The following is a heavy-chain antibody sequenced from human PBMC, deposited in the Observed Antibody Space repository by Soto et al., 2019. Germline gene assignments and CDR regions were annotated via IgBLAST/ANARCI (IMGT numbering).Heavy chain of an antibody. CDR3: AIGSANHYYSYYMDV. CDR2: MNPNSGNT. D-gene: IGHD6-25*01. CDR1: GYTFTSYD. J-gene: IGHJ6*03. V-gene: IGHV1-8*01. Sequence: ASVKVSCKASGYTFTSYDIHWVRQATGHGLEWMGWMNPNSGNTGYAQKFQGRVTMTRNTSISIAYMELSSLRSEDTAVYYCAIGSANHYYSYYMDVWGKGTTVTVSS.